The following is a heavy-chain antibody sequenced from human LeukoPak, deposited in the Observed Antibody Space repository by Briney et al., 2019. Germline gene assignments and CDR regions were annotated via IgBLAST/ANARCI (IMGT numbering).Heavy chain of an antibody. CDR3: ARHSAPEVEMATITSPLFDY. Sequence: ASVKVSCKASGGTFSSYAISWVRQAPGQGLEWMGGIIPIFGTANYAQKFQGRVTITTDESTSTAYMELSSLRSEDTAVYYCARHSAPEVEMATITSPLFDYWGQGTLVTASS. V-gene: IGHV1-69*05. CDR2: IIPIFGTA. D-gene: IGHD5-24*01. J-gene: IGHJ4*02. CDR1: GGTFSSYA.